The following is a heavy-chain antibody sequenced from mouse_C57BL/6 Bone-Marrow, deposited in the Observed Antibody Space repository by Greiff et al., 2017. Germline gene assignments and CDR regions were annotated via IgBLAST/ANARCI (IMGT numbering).Heavy chain of an antibody. CDR3: TRSGANWDYFGG. CDR2: IDPETGGT. D-gene: IGHD4-1*01. V-gene: IGHV1-15*01. Sequence: QVQLQQSGAELVRPGASVTLSCKASGYTFTDYEMHWVKQTPVHGLEWIGAIDPETGGTAYNQKFKGKAILTADKSSSTAYMELRSLTSEDSAVYYCTRSGANWDYFGGWGKGTTLTV. CDR1: GYTFTDYE. J-gene: IGHJ2*01.